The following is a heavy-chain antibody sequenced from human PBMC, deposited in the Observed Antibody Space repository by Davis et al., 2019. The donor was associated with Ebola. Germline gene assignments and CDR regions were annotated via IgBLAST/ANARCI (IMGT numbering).Heavy chain of an antibody. CDR3: ARHYSTIWYHYDYFDF. V-gene: IGHV3-23*05. J-gene: IGHJ4*02. CDR2: IYTACTTR. Sequence: GESLKISCSASGFTFSNYGMHWVRQAPGKGLEWAATIYTACTTRCTDYADSVKGRFTISRDNSKNMMFLQMNNLRAEDTAVYYCARHYSTIWYHYDYFDFWGQGVLVTVSS. CDR1: GFTFSNYG. D-gene: IGHD2/OR15-2a*01.